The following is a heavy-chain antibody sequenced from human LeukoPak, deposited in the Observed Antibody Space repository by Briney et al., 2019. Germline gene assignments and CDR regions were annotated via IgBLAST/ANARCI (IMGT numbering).Heavy chain of an antibody. CDR1: GYTFTSYG. V-gene: IGHV1-18*01. Sequence: GASVKVSCKASGYTFTSYGISWVRQAPGQGLEWMGWISAYNGNTNYAQKVQGRVTMTTDTSTSTAYMELRSLRSDDTAVYYCARDPRNYYDSSGNRGGFDYGAQEPLVTVP. D-gene: IGHD3-22*01. CDR2: ISAYNGNT. J-gene: IGHJ4*02. CDR3: ARDPRNYYDSSGNRGGFDY.